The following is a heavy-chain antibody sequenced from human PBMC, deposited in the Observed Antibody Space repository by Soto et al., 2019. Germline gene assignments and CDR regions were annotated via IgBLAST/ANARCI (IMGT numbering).Heavy chain of an antibody. Sequence: QVQLVQSGAEVKKPGASVKVSCKASGYTFTSYGISWVRQAPGQGLEWMGWISAYNGNTKYAQKLQGRATMTTDTSTSTGYMEVRSLRSDDTAVYSCARDLAVGLVDYWGQGTLVTVSS. CDR2: ISAYNGNT. CDR1: GYTFTSYG. V-gene: IGHV1-18*01. D-gene: IGHD6-19*01. J-gene: IGHJ4*02. CDR3: ARDLAVGLVDY.